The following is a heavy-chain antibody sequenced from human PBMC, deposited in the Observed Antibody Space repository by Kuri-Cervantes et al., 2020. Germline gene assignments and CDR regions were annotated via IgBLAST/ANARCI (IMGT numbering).Heavy chain of an antibody. D-gene: IGHD5-12*01. V-gene: IGHV1-18*01. CDR2: ISAYNGNT. CDR3: ARAPGDVVTTFFDY. Sequence: ASVKVSCKASGYTFTSYGISWVRQAPGQGLEWMGWISAYNGNTNYAQRLQGRVTMTTDTSRNTAYMELRSLRADDTAVYYCARAPGDVVTTFFDYRGQGTLVTVSS. CDR1: GYTFTSYG. J-gene: IGHJ4*02.